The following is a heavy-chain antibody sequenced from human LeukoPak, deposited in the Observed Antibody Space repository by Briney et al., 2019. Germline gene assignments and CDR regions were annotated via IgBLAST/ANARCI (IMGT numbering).Heavy chain of an antibody. J-gene: IGHJ4*02. D-gene: IGHD1-26*01. Sequence: PSETLSLTCTVSGGSISSYYWSWIRQPPGKGLEWIGYIYYSGSTNYNPSLKSRVTISVDTSKNQFSLKLSSMTAADTAVYYCARVSGVSGSPEAVDYWGQGTLVTVSS. CDR2: IYYSGST. CDR3: ARVSGVSGSPEAVDY. CDR1: GGSISSYY. V-gene: IGHV4-59*01.